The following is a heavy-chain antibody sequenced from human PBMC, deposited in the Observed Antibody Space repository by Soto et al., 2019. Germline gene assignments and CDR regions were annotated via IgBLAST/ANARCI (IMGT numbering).Heavy chain of an antibody. CDR3: ATSYGNAWYTY. Sequence: SESLSLTCTVSGGSISSYCWSWIRQPPGKGLEWIGYISYSGNTNYSPSLKSRVTISLDTSKNQFSLQLTSVTVADTAVYYCATSYGNAWYTYWGQGTQVTVSS. V-gene: IGHV4-59*01. CDR1: GGSISSYC. CDR2: ISYSGNT. J-gene: IGHJ4*02. D-gene: IGHD6-13*01.